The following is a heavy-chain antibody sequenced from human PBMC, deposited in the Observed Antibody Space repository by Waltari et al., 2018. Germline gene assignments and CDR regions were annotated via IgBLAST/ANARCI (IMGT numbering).Heavy chain of an antibody. D-gene: IGHD6-13*01. Sequence: QVQLQQWGAGLLKPSETLSLTCAVYGGSFSGYYWSWIRQPPGKVLEWIGEIKHSGSTNYNPSLKSRVTISVDTSKNLFSLKLSAVTAADTAVYYCARLVGSWRGNWFDPWGQGTLVTVSS. V-gene: IGHV4-34*01. J-gene: IGHJ5*02. CDR1: GGSFSGYY. CDR2: IKHSGST. CDR3: ARLVGSWRGNWFDP.